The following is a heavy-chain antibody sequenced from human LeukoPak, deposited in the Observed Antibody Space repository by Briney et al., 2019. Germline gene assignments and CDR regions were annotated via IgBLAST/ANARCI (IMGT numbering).Heavy chain of an antibody. CDR2: IYDSGST. D-gene: IGHD1-7*01. V-gene: IGHV4-59*11. CDR1: GGSITSRY. CDR3: ARGGWNYGEDFDY. Sequence: SENLSLTCTVSGGSITSRYWSWIRQPPGKGLEWIGYIYDSGSTNYNPSLKSRVSISGDTSKNQFSMNLSSVTAADTAVYYCARGGWNYGEDFDYWGQGALVTVSS. J-gene: IGHJ4*02.